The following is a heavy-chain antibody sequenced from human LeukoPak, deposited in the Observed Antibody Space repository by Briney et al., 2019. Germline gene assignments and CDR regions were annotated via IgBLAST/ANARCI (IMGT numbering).Heavy chain of an antibody. CDR1: GFTFGDYA. CDR3: AREDLLNYYDSSGPDY. J-gene: IGHJ4*02. D-gene: IGHD3-22*01. V-gene: IGHV3-48*03. Sequence: GGSLRLSCTASGFTFGDYAMIWVRQAPGKGLEWVSYISSSGSTIYYADSVKGRFTISRDNAKNSLYLQMNSLRAEDTAVYYCAREDLLNYYDSSGPDYWGQGTLVTVSS. CDR2: ISSSGSTI.